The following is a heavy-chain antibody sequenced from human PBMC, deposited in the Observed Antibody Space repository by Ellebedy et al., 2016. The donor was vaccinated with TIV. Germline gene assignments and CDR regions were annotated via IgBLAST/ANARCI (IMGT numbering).Heavy chain of an antibody. CDR2: ISGSGGNI. V-gene: IGHV3-23*01. CDR1: GFTFSSSA. D-gene: IGHD1-7*01. J-gene: IGHJ6*02. CDR3: AKWNFGHPNYGMDV. Sequence: GESLKISCAASGFTFSSSAMYWVRQAPGKGLEWVSSISGSGGNIYYADSVKGRFTISRDNSKNTLYLQMNSLRAEDTAVYYCAKWNFGHPNYGMDVWGQGTTVTVSS.